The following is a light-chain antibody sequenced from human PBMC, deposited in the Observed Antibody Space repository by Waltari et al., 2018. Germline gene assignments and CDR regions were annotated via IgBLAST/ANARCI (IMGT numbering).Light chain of an antibody. V-gene: IGLV6-57*03. J-gene: IGLJ2*01. CDR3: QSLDSTSPVI. CDR1: SGTIARPY. CDR2: EDT. Sequence: FVLTQPPSVSESPGKTVTTSSTRSSGTIARPYVQWYQQRPAGAPPIVIYEDTQRPPGVPDRFSASIDVSSNSASLTISGLKTEDEADYYCQSLDSTSPVIFGGGTRVTVL.